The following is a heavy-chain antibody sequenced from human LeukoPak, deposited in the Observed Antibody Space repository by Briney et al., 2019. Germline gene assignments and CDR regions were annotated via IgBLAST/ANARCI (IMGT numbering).Heavy chain of an antibody. CDR1: GFTFDDYA. J-gene: IGHJ4*02. V-gene: IGHV3-9*01. CDR3: ARGRKYYDIPVSLEY. Sequence: GRSLRLSCAASGFTFDDYAMHWVRQAPGKGLEWVSGISWNSGSIGYADSVKGRFTISRDNAKNSLHLQVTSLRAEDTAVYYCARGRKYYDIPVSLEYWGQGTLVTVSS. CDR2: ISWNSGSI. D-gene: IGHD3-9*01.